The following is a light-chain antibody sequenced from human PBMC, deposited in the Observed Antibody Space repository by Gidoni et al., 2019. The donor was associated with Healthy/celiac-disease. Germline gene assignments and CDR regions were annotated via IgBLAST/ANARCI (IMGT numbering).Light chain of an antibody. CDR1: QSVSSSY. J-gene: IGKJ1*01. CDR2: GAS. CDR3: QQYGSSPWT. Sequence: DIVLTQSPGTLSLSPGERATLSCRASQSVSSSYLAWYHQKPGQAPRRLIYGASSRATGIPDRFRGSGSGTDFTLTISRLEPEDFSVYYCQQYGSSPWTFGQGTKVEIK. V-gene: IGKV3-20*01.